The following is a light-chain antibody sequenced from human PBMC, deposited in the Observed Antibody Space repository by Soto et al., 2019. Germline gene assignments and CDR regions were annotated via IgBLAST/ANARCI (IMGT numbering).Light chain of an antibody. V-gene: IGKV4-1*01. CDR2: WAS. CDR3: HQYYSTLRWT. CDR1: QSLLFTSSNKNY. Sequence: DIVMTQSPDSLALSLGERATINCKSSQSLLFTSSNKNYLAWYQQKPGQPPKLRIYWASTRESGVPDRFSGSGSGTDFTLTISSLQAEDVAVYYCHQYYSTLRWTFGQGTKVDI. J-gene: IGKJ1*01.